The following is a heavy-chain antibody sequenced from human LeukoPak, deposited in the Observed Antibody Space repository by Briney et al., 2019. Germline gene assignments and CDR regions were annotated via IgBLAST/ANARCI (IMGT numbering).Heavy chain of an antibody. D-gene: IGHD3-22*01. V-gene: IGHV3-11*01. CDR2: ISSSGSTI. CDR3: ARDASDMVVVITYFDY. J-gene: IGHJ4*02. Sequence: GGSLRLSCAASGFTFSDYYMSWIRQAPGKGLEWVSYISSSGSTIYYADSVKGRFTISRDNAKNSLYLQMNSLRAEDTAVYYCARDASDMVVVITYFDYWGQGTLVTVSS. CDR1: GFTFSDYY.